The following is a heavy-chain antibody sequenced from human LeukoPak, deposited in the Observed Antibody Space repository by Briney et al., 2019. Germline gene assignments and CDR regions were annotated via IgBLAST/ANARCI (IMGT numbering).Heavy chain of an antibody. D-gene: IGHD3-3*01. Sequence: GGSLRLSCAASGFTFTSHYMHWVSQTPGKGLEYVSAISSNGGKTHYTNSVKGRFTISRDNSKNTVYLQMGSLSTEDTAVYYCARDTNREQDIWGQGTTVTVSS. V-gene: IGHV3-64*01. CDR3: ARDTNREQDI. CDR2: ISSNGGKT. CDR1: GFTFTSHY. J-gene: IGHJ6*02.